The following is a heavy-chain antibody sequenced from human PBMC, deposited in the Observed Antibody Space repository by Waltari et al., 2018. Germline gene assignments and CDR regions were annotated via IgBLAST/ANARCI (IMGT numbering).Heavy chain of an antibody. J-gene: IGHJ4*02. Sequence: QVQLQESGPGLVKPSETLSLTCTVSGGSISSYYWSWIRPPAGKGLEWIGRIYTSGSTNYNPSLKSRVTMSVDTSKNQFSLKLSSVTAADTAVYYCARGGVTMVRGVIRPFDYWGQGTLVTVSS. CDR2: IYTSGST. D-gene: IGHD3-10*01. CDR1: GGSISSYY. CDR3: ARGGVTMVRGVIRPFDY. V-gene: IGHV4-4*07.